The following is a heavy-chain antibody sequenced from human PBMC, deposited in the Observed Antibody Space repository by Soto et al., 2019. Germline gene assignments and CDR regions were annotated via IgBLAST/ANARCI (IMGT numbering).Heavy chain of an antibody. J-gene: IGHJ4*02. CDR1: GGTFSSYT. V-gene: IGHV1-69*02. CDR3: ASSVYYYDSSGYYPLVD. Sequence: QVQLVQSGAEVKKPGSSVKVSCKASGGTFSSYTISWVRQAPGQGLEWMGRIIPILGIANYAQKFQGRVTITADNSTSTAYRELSSLRSEDTAVYYCASSVYYYDSSGYYPLVDWGQGTLVTVSS. D-gene: IGHD3-22*01. CDR2: IIPILGIA.